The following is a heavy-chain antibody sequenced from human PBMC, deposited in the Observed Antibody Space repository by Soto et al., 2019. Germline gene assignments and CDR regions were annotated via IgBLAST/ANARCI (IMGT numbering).Heavy chain of an antibody. CDR2: IKNKANSYTT. V-gene: IGHV3-72*01. D-gene: IGHD1-26*01. Sequence: EVQLVESGGGWFKPGGSRRLSFQASGLPFSAHYMDWVRQAQGRGLEGVGRIKNKANSYTTEYAASVEGRFTISREDSQNSLYLQMNSLKTEDTAVYYCARVSLVGPSGGRYFDYWGQGSQVAVSS. CDR1: GLPFSAHY. CDR3: ARVSLVGPSGGRYFDY. J-gene: IGHJ4*02.